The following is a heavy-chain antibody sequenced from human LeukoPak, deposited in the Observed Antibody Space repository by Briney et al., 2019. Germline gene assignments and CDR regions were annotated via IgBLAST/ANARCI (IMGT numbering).Heavy chain of an antibody. V-gene: IGHV3-30*18. J-gene: IGHJ4*02. CDR3: AKDIGPYGSGSCFDY. CDR2: ISYDGSNK. Sequence: GGSLRLSCAASGFTFSNYGMHWVRQAPGKGLEWVAVISYDGSNKYYADSVKGRFTISRDNSKNTLYLQMNSLRAEDTAAYYCAKDIGPYGSGSCFDYWGQGTLVTVSS. D-gene: IGHD3-10*01. CDR1: GFTFSNYG.